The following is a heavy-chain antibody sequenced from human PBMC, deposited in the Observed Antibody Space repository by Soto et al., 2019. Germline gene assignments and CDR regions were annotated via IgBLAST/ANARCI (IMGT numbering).Heavy chain of an antibody. J-gene: IGHJ3*02. D-gene: IGHD3-10*01. CDR3: ARVWGGAFDI. Sequence: SETLSQTCTVSGGSISSYYWSWIRQPPGKGLEWIGYIYYSGSTNYNPSLKSRVTISVDTSKNQFSLKLSSVTAADTAVYYCARVWGGAFDIWGQGTMVTVSS. V-gene: IGHV4-59*01. CDR1: GGSISSYY. CDR2: IYYSGST.